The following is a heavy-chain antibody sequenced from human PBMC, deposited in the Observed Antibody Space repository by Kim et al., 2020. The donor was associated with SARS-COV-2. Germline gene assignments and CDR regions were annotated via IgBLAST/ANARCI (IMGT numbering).Heavy chain of an antibody. CDR1: GFTFSSYA. J-gene: IGHJ4*02. CDR3: AKVRSGGWFSDY. D-gene: IGHD2-15*01. CDR2: IIASGGST. V-gene: IGHV3-23*01. Sequence: GGSLRLSCAASGFTFSSYAMSWVRQAPGKGLEWVSSIIASGGSTSYADSVKGRFSISRDNSKNTLYLQMNSLRDEDSAVYYCAKVRSGGWFSDYWGQGTL.